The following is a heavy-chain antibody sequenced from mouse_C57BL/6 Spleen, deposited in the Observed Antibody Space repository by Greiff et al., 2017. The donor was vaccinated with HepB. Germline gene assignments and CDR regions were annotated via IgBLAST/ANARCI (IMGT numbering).Heavy chain of an antibody. Sequence: VQLKESGAELVRPGASVKLSCTASGFNIKDDYMHWVKQRPDQGLEWIGWIDPENGDTEYASKFQGKATITADTSSNTAYLQLSSLTSEDTAVYYCTNRRDYDEDYAMDDWGQGTSVTVSS. CDR1: GFNIKDDY. V-gene: IGHV14-4*01. CDR3: TNRRDYDEDYAMDD. J-gene: IGHJ4*01. CDR2: IDPENGDT. D-gene: IGHD2-4*01.